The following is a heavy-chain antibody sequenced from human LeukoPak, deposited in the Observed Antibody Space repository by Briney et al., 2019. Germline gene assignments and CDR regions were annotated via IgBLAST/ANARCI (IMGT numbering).Heavy chain of an antibody. CDR2: IYYLGRT. D-gene: IGHD5-18*01. V-gene: IGHV4-39*06. CDR1: GGSISNSNYY. Sequence: PSETLSLTCTVSGGSISNSNYYWGWVRQPPGKGLQWIGRIYYLGRTYYNPSLKSRGTISLDSSKNQFPLQLTSMPAADTAVYYCARVGYSYGRLFDQWGQGTLVTVSS. CDR3: ARVGYSYGRLFDQ. J-gene: IGHJ4*02.